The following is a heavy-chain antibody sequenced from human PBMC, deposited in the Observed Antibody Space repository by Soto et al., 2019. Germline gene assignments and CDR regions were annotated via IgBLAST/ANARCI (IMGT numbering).Heavy chain of an antibody. J-gene: IGHJ6*02. CDR1: GFTFSDYY. CDR2: ITGSSDYT. V-gene: IGHV3-11*05. CDR3: AREYYYGMDV. Sequence: QVQLVESGGGVVRPGGSLRLSCAASGFTFSDYYMTWIRQAPGKGLEWVSYITGSSDYTNYADSVKGRFTISRDNVKNSLSLQMNSLRAEDTAVYYCAREYYYGMDVWGQGTTVTVSS.